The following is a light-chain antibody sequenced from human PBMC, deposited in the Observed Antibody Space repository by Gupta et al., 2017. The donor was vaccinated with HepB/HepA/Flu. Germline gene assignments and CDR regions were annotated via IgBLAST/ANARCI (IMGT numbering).Light chain of an antibody. CDR3: ETWDSNTRV. CDR1: SGHSTYI. V-gene: IGLV4-60*03. Sequence: QPVLTQSSSPSASLGSSVKLTCTLSSGHSTYIIAWHQQQPGRAPRYLMKLEGSGNYNKGSGVPDRFSGSSSGADRYLTISNLQSEDEADYYCETWDSNTRVFGGGTKLTVL. J-gene: IGLJ3*02. CDR2: LEGSGNY.